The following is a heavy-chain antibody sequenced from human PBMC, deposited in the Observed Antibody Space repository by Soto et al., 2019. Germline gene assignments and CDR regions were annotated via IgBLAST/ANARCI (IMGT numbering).Heavy chain of an antibody. J-gene: IGHJ5*02. Sequence: ASVKVSCKASGGSFSSYIVSWVRQAPGQGLEWMGWISAYNGNTNYAQKLQGRVTMTTDTSTSTAYMELRSLRSDDTAVYYCARDGTQGIENWFDPWGQGTLVTVSS. CDR2: ISAYNGNT. CDR1: GGSFSSYI. CDR3: ARDGTQGIENWFDP. D-gene: IGHD6-13*01. V-gene: IGHV1-18*01.